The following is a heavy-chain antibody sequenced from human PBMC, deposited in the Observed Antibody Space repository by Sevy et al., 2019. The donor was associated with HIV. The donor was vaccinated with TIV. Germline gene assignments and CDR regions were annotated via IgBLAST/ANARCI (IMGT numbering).Heavy chain of an antibody. CDR1: GFTFSNYA. Sequence: GGSLRLSCSASGFTFSNYAMHWVRQAPGKGLEYVSGLSSDNAGSTYYADSVNGRFTISRDNSKNTLYLQMSSLRTEDTAVYYCVKDRIETILWSKGDWFDPWGQEPWSPSPQ. D-gene: IGHD3-9*01. V-gene: IGHV3-64D*06. CDR2: LSSDNAGST. CDR3: VKDRIETILWSKGDWFDP. J-gene: IGHJ5*02.